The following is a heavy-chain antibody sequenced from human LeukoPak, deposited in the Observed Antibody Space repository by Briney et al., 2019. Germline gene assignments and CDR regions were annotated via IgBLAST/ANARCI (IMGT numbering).Heavy chain of an antibody. J-gene: IGHJ4*02. CDR1: AFSFSIYW. D-gene: IGHD6-6*01. V-gene: IGHV3-74*01. CDR2: IRSDGSST. CDR3: AASIVAASEN. Sequence: GGSLRLSCAASAFSFSIYWMHWVREGPGGGPVWVSSIRSDGSSTNYADSVKGRFTISRDNPKNTLYLQMDSLRAEDTTVYYCAASIVAASENSGQGTLVTVSS.